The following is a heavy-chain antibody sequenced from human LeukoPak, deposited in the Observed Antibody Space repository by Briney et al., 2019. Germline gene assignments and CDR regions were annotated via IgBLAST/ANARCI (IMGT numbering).Heavy chain of an antibody. D-gene: IGHD3-10*01. V-gene: IGHV1-2*02. CDR3: ARXRTXHGSGSYYFDY. CDR2: INPNSGGT. CDR1: AYTLTGYY. J-gene: IGHJ4*02. Sequence: ASVKVSCKASAYTLTGYYMHWVRQAPGQGLEWIGWINPNSGGTNYAQKFQGRVTMTRDTSISTAYMELSRLSSDDTAVYYCARXRTXHGSGSYYFDYWGQGTLVTVSS.